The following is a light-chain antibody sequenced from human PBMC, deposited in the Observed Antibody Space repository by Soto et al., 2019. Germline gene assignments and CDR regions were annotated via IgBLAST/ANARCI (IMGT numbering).Light chain of an antibody. CDR3: QQYNDWPSHIA. V-gene: IGKV3-15*01. CDR2: GAS. J-gene: IGKJ1*01. Sequence: EIVMTQSPATLSVSPGERATLSCMASQSLTSKLAWYQQKPGQAPRLLIYGASTRATGIPARFSGSGSGTELTLTISSLEADDFAVYCCQQYNDWPSHIAIGHGTKVDIK. CDR1: QSLTSK.